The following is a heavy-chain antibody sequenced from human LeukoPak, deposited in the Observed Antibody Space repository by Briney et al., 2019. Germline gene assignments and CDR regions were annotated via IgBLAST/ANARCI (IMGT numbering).Heavy chain of an antibody. CDR2: IRSDGSHI. J-gene: IGHJ4*02. Sequence: GGSLRLSCVASGFTFSSCGMHWVRQAPGKGLEWVAVIRSDGSHIFYADSVKGRFTISRDNSKNTLYLQMNSLRADDTGVYYCXNEIAVDGISDYWGQGTLVTVSS. CDR1: GFTFSSCG. CDR3: XNEIAVDGISDY. V-gene: IGHV3-30*02. D-gene: IGHD6-19*01.